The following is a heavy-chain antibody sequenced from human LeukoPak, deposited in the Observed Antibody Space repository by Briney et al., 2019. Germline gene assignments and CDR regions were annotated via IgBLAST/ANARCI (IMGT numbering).Heavy chain of an antibody. Sequence: KPSETLSLTCTVSDDSISDYYRGWIRQPPGKGLEWIGYFHNSGTSTYNPSLKSRVTISADTSKNQFSLKLNSLTTADTAVYYCAARRRVARGNWFDPWGQGTLVTVSS. V-gene: IGHV4-59*01. CDR1: DDSISDYY. J-gene: IGHJ5*02. D-gene: IGHD2-21*01. CDR3: AARRRVARGNWFDP. CDR2: FHNSGTS.